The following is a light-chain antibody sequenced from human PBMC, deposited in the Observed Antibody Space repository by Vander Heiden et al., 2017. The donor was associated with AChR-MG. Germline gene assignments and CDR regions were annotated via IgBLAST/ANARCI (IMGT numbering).Light chain of an antibody. J-gene: IGLJ3*02. V-gene: IGLV2-14*03. CDR1: SGGICTYNY. CDR2: DVT. Sequence: QSALTQPASVSGSPGQSISIPCTGTSGGICTYNYVAWYQQHPGKAPKLMIYDVTKRPSGVSNRFSGSKSGNTASLTISGLQPEDEATYFCSSYTNSSTLVFGGGTKLTLL. CDR3: SSYTNSSTLV.